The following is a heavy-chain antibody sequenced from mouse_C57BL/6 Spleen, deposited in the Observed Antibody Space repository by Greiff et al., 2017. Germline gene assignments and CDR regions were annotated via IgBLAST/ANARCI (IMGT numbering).Heavy chain of an antibody. V-gene: IGHV1-80*01. CDR2: IYPGDGDT. CDR1: GYAFSSYW. J-gene: IGHJ3*01. Sequence: QVQLQQSGAELVKPGASVKISCIASGYAFSSYWMNWVKQRPGKGLEWIGQIYPGDGDTNYNGKFKGKATLTADKSSSTAYMQLSSLTSEDSAVYFCARYYGSSYVSWFAYWGQGTLVTVSA. CDR3: ARYYGSSYVSWFAY. D-gene: IGHD1-1*01.